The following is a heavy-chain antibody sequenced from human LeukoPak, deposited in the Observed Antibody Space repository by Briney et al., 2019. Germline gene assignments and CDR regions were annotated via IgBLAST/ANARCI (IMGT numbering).Heavy chain of an antibody. CDR2: ISYDGSNK. V-gene: IGHV3-30*18. CDR1: GFTFSSYG. CDR3: AKDLGSKSLDY. J-gene: IGHJ4*02. D-gene: IGHD2-2*01. Sequence: PGGSLRLSCAASGFTFSSYGMHGVRQAPGKGLEWVAVISYDGSNKYYADSVKGRFTISRDNSKNTLYLQMNSLRAEDTAVYYCAKDLGSKSLDYWGQGTLVTVSS.